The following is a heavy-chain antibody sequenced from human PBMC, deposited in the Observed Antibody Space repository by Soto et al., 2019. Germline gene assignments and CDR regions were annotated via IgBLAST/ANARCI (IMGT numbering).Heavy chain of an antibody. J-gene: IGHJ4*02. CDR3: ARGDGTGLHSSGWSPRF. CDR2: IKRDGSEQ. Sequence: EVQLEESGGGLVQPGGSLRLSCAASGFTFGFYWMTWVRQAPGKGLEWVANIKRDGSEQYYVDSVKGRFTISRDNAKNSVFLQMNSLRAVDTAIYYCARGDGTGLHSSGWSPRFWGQGTLVTVSS. CDR1: GFTFGFYW. V-gene: IGHV3-7*03. D-gene: IGHD6-13*01.